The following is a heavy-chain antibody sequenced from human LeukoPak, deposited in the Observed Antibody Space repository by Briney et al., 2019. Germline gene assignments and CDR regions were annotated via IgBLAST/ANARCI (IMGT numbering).Heavy chain of an antibody. CDR1: GFTFSAFG. CDR3: ARGAFD. Sequence: GGSLRLSCAASGFTFSAFGMHWVRQAPGKGLEWVTFIPYDGSDKYYADSVKGRFTISRDNSKNTLYLQMNNMRAEDTAVYYCARGAFDWGQGTLVTVSS. CDR2: IPYDGSDK. V-gene: IGHV3-30*19. J-gene: IGHJ4*02.